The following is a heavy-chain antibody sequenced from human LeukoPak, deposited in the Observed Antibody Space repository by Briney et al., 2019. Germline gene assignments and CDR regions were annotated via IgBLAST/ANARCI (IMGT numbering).Heavy chain of an antibody. CDR1: GFTFSSYG. V-gene: IGHV3-30*02. Sequence: PGGSLRLSCAASGFTFSSYGMHWVRQAPGKGLEWVAFIRYDGSNKYYADSVKGRFTISRDNSKNTLYLQMNSLRAEDTAVYYCAKDLRFLECLGLDYWGQGTLVPVPS. J-gene: IGHJ4*02. CDR2: IRYDGSNK. D-gene: IGHD3-3*01. CDR3: AKDLRFLECLGLDY.